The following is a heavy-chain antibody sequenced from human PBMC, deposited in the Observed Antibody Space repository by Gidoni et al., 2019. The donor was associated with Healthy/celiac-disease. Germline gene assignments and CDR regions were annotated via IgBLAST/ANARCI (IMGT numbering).Heavy chain of an antibody. V-gene: IGHV3-21*01. CDR3: ARALYGDYYYFDY. Sequence: EVQLVESGGGLVKPGGSLRLSWAASGVTVSSYSMNWVRQAPGEGVECVSSIISRSSYIYYADSVNVRFTISRDNAKNSLYLQMNSLRAEDTAVYYCARALYGDYYYFDYWGQGTLVTVSS. CDR2: IISRSSYI. D-gene: IGHD4-17*01. CDR1: GVTVSSYS. J-gene: IGHJ4*02.